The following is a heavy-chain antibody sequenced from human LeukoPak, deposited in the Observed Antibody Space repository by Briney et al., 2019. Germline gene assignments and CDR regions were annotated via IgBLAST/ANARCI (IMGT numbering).Heavy chain of an antibody. J-gene: IGHJ5*02. CDR2: IYTSGST. CDR1: GGSISSGSYY. CDR3: AREVDYSPPDQFEWFDP. V-gene: IGHV4-61*02. Sequence: PSETLSLTCTVSGGSISSGSYYWGWVRQPAGKGLEWIGRIYTSGSTNYNPSLKSRVTISVDTSKNQFSLKLSSVTAADTAVYYCAREVDYSPPDQFEWFDPWGQGTLVTVSS. D-gene: IGHD2-15*01.